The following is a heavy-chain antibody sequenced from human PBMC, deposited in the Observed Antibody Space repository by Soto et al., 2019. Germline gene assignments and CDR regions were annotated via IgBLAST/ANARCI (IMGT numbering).Heavy chain of an antibody. D-gene: IGHD2-15*01. Sequence: QVQLQESGPGLVKPSETLSLTCTVSGGPISSYYWSWIRQPPGKGLEWIGYIYYSGSTDYNPSLKSRVTISVDTSKNQFSLKLSSVTAADTAVYYCARHALLGPAFDIWGQGTMVTVSS. CDR1: GGPISSYY. CDR3: ARHALLGPAFDI. J-gene: IGHJ3*02. CDR2: IYYSGST. V-gene: IGHV4-59*08.